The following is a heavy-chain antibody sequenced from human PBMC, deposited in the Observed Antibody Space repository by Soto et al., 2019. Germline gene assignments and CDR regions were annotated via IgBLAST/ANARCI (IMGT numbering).Heavy chain of an antibody. Sequence: SVKVSCKASGGTFSSYAISWVRQAPGQGLEWMGGIIPIFGTANYAQKFQGRVTITADESTSTAYMELSSLRSEDTAVYYCARDPLYCSSTSCYIWFDPWGQGTLVTVSS. CDR3: ARDPLYCSSTSCYIWFDP. CDR2: IIPIFGTA. CDR1: GGTFSSYA. V-gene: IGHV1-69*01. J-gene: IGHJ5*02. D-gene: IGHD2-2*02.